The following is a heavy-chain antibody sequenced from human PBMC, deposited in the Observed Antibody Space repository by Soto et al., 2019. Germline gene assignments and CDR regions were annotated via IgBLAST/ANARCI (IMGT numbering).Heavy chain of an antibody. Sequence: QLQLQESGSRLARPSETLTLTCSVSGGSLNNINSYWTWLRRPPGKGLEWIGYLSYAGSTNYNASLKSRVTISADTSRTRFSLRLASVTDADTAVYYCARGSAWPNNFFDSWGPGTLVAVSS. J-gene: IGHJ5*01. D-gene: IGHD6-19*01. CDR2: LSYAGST. CDR1: GGSLNNINSY. CDR3: ARGSAWPNNFFDS. V-gene: IGHV4-61*01.